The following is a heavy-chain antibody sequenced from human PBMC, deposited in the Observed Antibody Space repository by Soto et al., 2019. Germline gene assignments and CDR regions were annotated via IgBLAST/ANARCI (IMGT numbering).Heavy chain of an antibody. D-gene: IGHD3-10*01. V-gene: IGHV3-9*01. CDR3: AKDISGEPRGLLDY. CDR2: ISWNSGSI. CDR1: GFTFDDYA. J-gene: IGHJ4*02. Sequence: EVQLVESGGGLVQPGRSLRLSCAASGFTFDDYAMHWVRQAPGKGLEWVSGISWNSGSIGYADSVKGRFTISSDNAKNSLYLQMNSLRAEDTALYYWAKDISGEPRGLLDYWGQGTLVTVAS.